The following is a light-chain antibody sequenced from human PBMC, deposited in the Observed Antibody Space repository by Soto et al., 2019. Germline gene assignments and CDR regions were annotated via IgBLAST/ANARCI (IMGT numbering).Light chain of an antibody. J-gene: IGLJ2*01. V-gene: IGLV1-51*01. CDR3: GTWDSSLSAGV. Sequence: QSVLTQPPSVSAAPGQKVTNSCTGSSSNIGDNYVSWFQQLPGTAPKLLIYGNTKRPSGIPDRFSGSKSGTSATLGITGLQTGDEADYYCGTWDSSLSAGVFGGGTKLTVL. CDR1: SSNIGDNY. CDR2: GNT.